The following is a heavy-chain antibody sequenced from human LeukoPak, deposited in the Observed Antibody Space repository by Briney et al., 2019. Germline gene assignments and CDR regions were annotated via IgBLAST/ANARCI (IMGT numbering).Heavy chain of an antibody. J-gene: IGHJ6*03. Sequence: SETLSLTCTVSGGSISSSSYYWGWIRQPPGKGLEWIGSIYYSGSTYYNPSLKSRVTISVDTSKNQFSLKLSSVTAADTAVYYCARERGGIYSYGSYYYYYMDVWGKGTTVTVSS. CDR1: GGSISSSSYY. D-gene: IGHD5-18*01. CDR2: IYYSGST. CDR3: ARERGGIYSYGSYYYYYMDV. V-gene: IGHV4-39*07.